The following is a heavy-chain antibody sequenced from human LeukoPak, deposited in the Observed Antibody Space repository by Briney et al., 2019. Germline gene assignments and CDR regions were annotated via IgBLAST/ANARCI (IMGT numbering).Heavy chain of an antibody. CDR2: IYSGGNI. CDR1: GSSVRTNY. D-gene: IGHD3-22*01. J-gene: IGHJ3*01. V-gene: IGHV3-53*01. CDR3: VRAVHHLFYSDSSGYYGDAFDV. Sequence: GGSLRLSCAASGSSVRTNYTSWVRQAPGKGLEWVSVIYSGGNIRYADSVKGRFTISRDNSRDTLHLQMNSLRVDDTAVYYCVRAVHHLFYSDSSGYYGDAFDVWGQGTEVTVSS.